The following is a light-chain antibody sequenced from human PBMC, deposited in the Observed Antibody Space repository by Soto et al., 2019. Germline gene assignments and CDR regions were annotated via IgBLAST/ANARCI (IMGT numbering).Light chain of an antibody. CDR3: QQYDNWPPLT. V-gene: IGKV3-15*01. CDR2: GAS. CDR1: QSVSRG. J-gene: IGKJ4*01. Sequence: EIVMTQSPATLSVSPGERATLSCRASQSVSRGLAWYQQKPGQAPRLLIYGASTRATGIPARFSGSGSGTEFTLTISSLQSEDFAVYYCQQYDNWPPLTFGGGTKVEIK.